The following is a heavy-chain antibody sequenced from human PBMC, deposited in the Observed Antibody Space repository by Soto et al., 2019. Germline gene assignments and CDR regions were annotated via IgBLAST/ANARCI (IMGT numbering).Heavy chain of an antibody. Sequence: GGSLRLSCAASGFTFSSYSMNWVRQAPGKGLEWVSSISSSSSYIYYADSVKGRFTISRDNAKNSLYLQMNSLRAEDTAVYYCARDYISGSGLFDPWGQGTLVTVSS. CDR1: GFTFSSYS. D-gene: IGHD3-3*02. CDR3: ARDYISGSGLFDP. V-gene: IGHV3-21*01. CDR2: ISSSSSYI. J-gene: IGHJ5*02.